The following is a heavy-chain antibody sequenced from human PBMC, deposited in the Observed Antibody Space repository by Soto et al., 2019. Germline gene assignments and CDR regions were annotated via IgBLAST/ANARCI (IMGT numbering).Heavy chain of an antibody. CDR3: AKAHEYYYDSSGTELNYYYGMDV. V-gene: IGHV3-23*01. J-gene: IGHJ6*02. CDR1: GFTFISYA. Sequence: PRGSLRLSCAASGFTFISYAISCFRHSPFKWLEWVSAISGSGGSTYYADSVKGRFTISRDNSKNTLYLQMNSLRAEDTAVYYCAKAHEYYYDSSGTELNYYYGMDVWGQGTTVTVSS. CDR2: ISGSGGST. D-gene: IGHD3-22*01.